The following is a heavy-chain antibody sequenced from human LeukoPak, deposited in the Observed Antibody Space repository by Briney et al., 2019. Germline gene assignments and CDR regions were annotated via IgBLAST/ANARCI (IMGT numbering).Heavy chain of an antibody. CDR3: ASKPMAELDY. CDR2: IGGGGVST. V-gene: IGHV3-23*01. D-gene: IGHD5-24*01. J-gene: IGHJ4*02. CDR1: GFTFSSYA. Sequence: GGSLRLSRAASGFTFSSYAMSWVRQAPGKGLEWVSAIGGGGVSTYYANSVKGRFTISRDNSKNTLYLQMNSLRAEDTAIYFCASKPMAELDYWGQGTLVTVSS.